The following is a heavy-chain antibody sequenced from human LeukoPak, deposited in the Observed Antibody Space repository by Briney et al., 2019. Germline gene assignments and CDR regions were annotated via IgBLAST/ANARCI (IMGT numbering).Heavy chain of an antibody. CDR2: VYYTGST. CDR3: ARISAGRYGMDV. J-gene: IGHJ6*02. Sequence: SQTLSLTCTVSGGSVTSGGYYWSWIRQHPGKGLEWIGYVYYTGSTHYNPSLKSRVTISPDTSKNHFSLKVSSVTAADTAVYYCARISAGRYGMDVWGQGTTVTVSS. CDR1: GGSVTSGGYY. D-gene: IGHD6-6*01. V-gene: IGHV4-31*03.